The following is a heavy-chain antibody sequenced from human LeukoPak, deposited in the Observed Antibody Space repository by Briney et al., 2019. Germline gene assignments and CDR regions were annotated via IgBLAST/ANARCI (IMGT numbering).Heavy chain of an antibody. J-gene: IGHJ3*02. V-gene: IGHV3-48*01. CDR1: GFTFSSYS. CDR3: AKDRGGGDTGAFDI. CDR2: ITSSSSTI. Sequence: PGGSLRLSCAASGFTFSSYSMNWVREAPGKGLEWVSYITSSSSTIQYADSAKGRFTVSRDNAKNSLYLQMNSLRAEDTAVYYCAKDRGGGDTGAFDIWGQGTMVTVSS. D-gene: IGHD1-14*01.